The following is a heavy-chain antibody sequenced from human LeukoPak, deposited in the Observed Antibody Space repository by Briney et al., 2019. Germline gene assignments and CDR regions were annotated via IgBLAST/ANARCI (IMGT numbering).Heavy chain of an antibody. D-gene: IGHD3-3*01. CDR1: GFTFSSYG. CDR2: ISYDGSNK. V-gene: IGHV3-30*18. Sequence: PGGSLRLSCADSGFTFSSYGMHWVRQAPGKGLEWVAVISYDGSNKYYADSVKGRFTISRDNSKNTLYLQMNSLRAEDTAVYYCAKAYYDFWSGYYPPGYWGQGTLVTVSS. CDR3: AKAYYDFWSGYYPPGY. J-gene: IGHJ4*02.